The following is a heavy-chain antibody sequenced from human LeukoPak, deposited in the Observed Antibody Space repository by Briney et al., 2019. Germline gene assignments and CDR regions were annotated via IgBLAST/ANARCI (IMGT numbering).Heavy chain of an antibody. CDR2: IYHGGST. CDR3: AGIFYYDSSGLRS. D-gene: IGHD3-22*01. V-gene: IGHV4-4*02. CDR1: GGSISSSNW. J-gene: IGHJ5*02. Sequence: SGTLSLTCAVSGGSISSSNWWSWVRQPPGKGLEWIGEIYHGGSTNYNPSLKSRVSISVDKSKNQFSLKLSSVTAADTAVYFCAGIFYYDSSGLRSWGQGTLVTVSS.